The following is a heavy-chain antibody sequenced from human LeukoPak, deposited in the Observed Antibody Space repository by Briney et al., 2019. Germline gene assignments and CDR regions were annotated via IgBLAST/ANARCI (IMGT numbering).Heavy chain of an antibody. J-gene: IGHJ4*02. Sequence: ASVKVSCKASGYTFTSYGISWVRQAPGQGLEWMGWISAYNGNTNYAQKLQGRVTMTTDTPTSTAYMELRSLRSDDTAVYYCARDLGKYDSSGYSPGDYWGQGTLVTVSS. D-gene: IGHD3-22*01. CDR3: ARDLGKYDSSGYSPGDY. CDR1: GYTFTSYG. V-gene: IGHV1-18*01. CDR2: ISAYNGNT.